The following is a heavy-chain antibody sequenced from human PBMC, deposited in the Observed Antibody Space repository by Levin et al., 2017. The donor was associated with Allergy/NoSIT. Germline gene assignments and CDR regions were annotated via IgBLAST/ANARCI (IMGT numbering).Heavy chain of an antibody. CDR3: ARALSYCGGDCTYYFDY. CDR1: GGSFSGYD. D-gene: IGHD2-21*02. Sequence: PSETLSLTCAVYGGSFSGYDWSWIRQPPGKGLEWIGEINHSESTNYNPSLKSRVSISIDTSKNQFSLKLSSVTAADTAVYYCARALSYCGGDCTYYFDYWGQGTLVTVSS. V-gene: IGHV4-34*01. J-gene: IGHJ4*02. CDR2: INHSEST.